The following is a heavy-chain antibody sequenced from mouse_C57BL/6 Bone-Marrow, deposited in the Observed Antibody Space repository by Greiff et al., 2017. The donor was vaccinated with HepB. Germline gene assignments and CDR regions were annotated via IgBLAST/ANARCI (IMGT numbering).Heavy chain of an antibody. D-gene: IGHD2-1*01. CDR2: IWSGGST. V-gene: IGHV2-2*01. J-gene: IGHJ4*01. CDR1: GFSLTSYG. CDR3: ARLLWPYAMDY. Sequence: VQLQQSGPGLVQPSQSLSITCTVSGFSLTSYGVHWVRQSPGKGLEWLGVIWSGGSTDYNAAFISRLSISKDNSKSQVFFKMNSLQADDTAIYYCARLLWPYAMDYWGQGTSVTVSS.